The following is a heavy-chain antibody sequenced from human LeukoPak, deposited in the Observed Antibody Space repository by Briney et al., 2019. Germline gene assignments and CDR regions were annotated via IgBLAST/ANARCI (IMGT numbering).Heavy chain of an antibody. D-gene: IGHD6-19*01. CDR1: GDSISSGDYY. V-gene: IGHV4-61*10. J-gene: IGHJ3*02. CDR2: IHHSGST. CDR3: ARDVGKIAVAGTGAFDI. Sequence: SETLSLTCTVSGDSISSGDYYWSWIRQPAGKGLEWIGDIHHSGSTNYNPSLKSRVTISVDTSKNQFSLKLSSVTAADTAVYYCARDVGKIAVAGTGAFDIWGQGTMVTVSS.